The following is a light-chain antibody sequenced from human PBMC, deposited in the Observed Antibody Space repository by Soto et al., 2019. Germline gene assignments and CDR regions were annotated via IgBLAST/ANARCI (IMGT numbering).Light chain of an antibody. CDR3: HQYFIYPQT. CDR2: TAS. V-gene: IGKV1-8*01. CDR1: QDIGSY. J-gene: IGKJ1*01. Sequence: AIRMTQSPSSLSASTGDRVTINCRASQDIGSYLAWYQQRPGKAPRLLIYTASTLQTGVPPRFSGSGSGTDFTLTVSYLQSEDFATYYCHQYFIYPQTFGQGTKVDIK.